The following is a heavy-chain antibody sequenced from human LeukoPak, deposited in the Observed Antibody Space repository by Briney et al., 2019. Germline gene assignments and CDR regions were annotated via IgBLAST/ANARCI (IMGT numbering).Heavy chain of an antibody. CDR2: ISYGGST. Sequence: SETLSLTCTVSGVSISGVGYYWGWIRQPPRKGLEWIGSISYGGSTYYNPSLKSRVFIYVDMSKNQVSLKLSSVTAADTALYYCAGYYYDSSGYFGCGQGTLVTVSS. J-gene: IGHJ4*02. CDR1: GVSISGVGYY. CDR3: AGYYYDSSGYFG. D-gene: IGHD3-22*01. V-gene: IGHV4-39*01.